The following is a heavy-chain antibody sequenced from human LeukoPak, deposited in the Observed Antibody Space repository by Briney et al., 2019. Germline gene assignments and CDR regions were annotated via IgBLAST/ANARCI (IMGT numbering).Heavy chain of an antibody. J-gene: IGHJ4*02. D-gene: IGHD3-3*01. V-gene: IGHV3-23*01. CDR2: ISGSGGST. Sequence: GGFLRLSCAASGLTFSSYAMSWVRQAPGKGLEWVSAISGSGGSTYYADSVKGRFTISRDNSKNTLYLQMNSLRAEDTAVYYCAKDRVYDFWSGYYSGFDYWGQGTLVTVSS. CDR1: GLTFSSYA. CDR3: AKDRVYDFWSGYYSGFDY.